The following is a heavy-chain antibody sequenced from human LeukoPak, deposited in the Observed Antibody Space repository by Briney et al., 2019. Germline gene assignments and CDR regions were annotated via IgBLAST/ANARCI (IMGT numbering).Heavy chain of an antibody. CDR2: IYYSGST. D-gene: IGHD2-2*02. CDR1: GVSISSYY. CDR3: ARGRGAYCSSTSCYNFDY. V-gene: IGHV4-59*12. Sequence: SETLSLTCTVSGVSISSYYWSWIRQPPGKGLEWIGYIYYSGSTNYNPSLKSRVTISVDTSKNQFSLKLSSVTAADTAVYYCARGRGAYCSSTSCYNFDYWGQGTLVTVSS. J-gene: IGHJ4*02.